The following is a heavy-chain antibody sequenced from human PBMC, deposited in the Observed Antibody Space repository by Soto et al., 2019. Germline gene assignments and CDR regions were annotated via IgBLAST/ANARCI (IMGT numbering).Heavy chain of an antibody. CDR2: IYPGDSDT. D-gene: IGHD3-22*01. V-gene: IGHV5-51*01. J-gene: IGHJ4*02. CDR1: GYRFTSSW. CDR3: ARLPGIVARGSVCLDS. Sequence: VDSLTISCKASGYRFTSSWIGWVRQMPGKGLEWMGIIYPGDSDTRYRPSFQGQVTISADKYSSTAYLQWNSLQASDTAMYYCARLPGIVARGSVCLDSWRQRTMGTVAS.